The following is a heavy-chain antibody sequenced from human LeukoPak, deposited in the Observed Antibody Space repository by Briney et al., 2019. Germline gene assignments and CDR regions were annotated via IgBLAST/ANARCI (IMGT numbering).Heavy chain of an antibody. Sequence: SETLSLTCTVSCGSISSYYWSWIRQPPGKGLEWIGYIYYSGSTNYNPSLKSRVTISVDTSKNQFSLKLSSVTAADTAVYYCARDRGYSYGPDYSGQGALVTVSS. CDR1: CGSISSYY. CDR3: ARDRGYSYGPDY. V-gene: IGHV4-59*01. D-gene: IGHD5-18*01. J-gene: IGHJ4*02. CDR2: IYYSGST.